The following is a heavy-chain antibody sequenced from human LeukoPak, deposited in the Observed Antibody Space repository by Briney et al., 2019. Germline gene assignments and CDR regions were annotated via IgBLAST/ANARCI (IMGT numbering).Heavy chain of an antibody. V-gene: IGHV3-21*01. D-gene: IGHD3-22*01. J-gene: IGHJ3*02. Sequence: PGGSLRLSCAASGFTFSSYSMNWVRQAPGKGLEWVSSISSSSSYIYYADSVKGRFTISRDNAKNSLYLQMNSLRAEDTAVYYCASLEKRNFYYDSSGYQGNAFDIWGQGTMVTVSS. CDR2: ISSSSSYI. CDR1: GFTFSSYS. CDR3: ASLEKRNFYYDSSGYQGNAFDI.